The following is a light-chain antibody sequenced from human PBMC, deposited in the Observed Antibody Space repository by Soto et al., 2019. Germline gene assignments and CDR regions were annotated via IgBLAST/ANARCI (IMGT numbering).Light chain of an antibody. V-gene: IGLV2-14*03. CDR3: NSYTSSSTVV. CDR2: DVS. Sequence: QSALTQPASVSGSPGQSITISCTGTSSDVGGYNYVSWYQHHPGKAPKLMIYDVSNRPSGVSDRFSGSKSGSTASLTISGLQAEDEADYCFNSYTSSSTVVFRGGTKLTV. J-gene: IGLJ2*01. CDR1: SSDVGGYNY.